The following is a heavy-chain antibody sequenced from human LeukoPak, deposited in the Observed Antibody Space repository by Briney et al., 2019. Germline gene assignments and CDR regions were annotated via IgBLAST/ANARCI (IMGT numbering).Heavy chain of an antibody. D-gene: IGHD1-26*01. J-gene: IGHJ4*02. V-gene: IGHV4-61*02. Sequence: SETLSLTCTVSGGSISSGSYYWSWIRQPAGKGLEWIGRIYTSGSTNYNPSLKSRVTMSVDTSKNQFSLKLSSVTAADTAVYYCARDSGSYSSKFDYWGQGTLVTVSS. CDR2: IYTSGST. CDR3: ARDSGSYSSKFDY. CDR1: GGSISSGSYY.